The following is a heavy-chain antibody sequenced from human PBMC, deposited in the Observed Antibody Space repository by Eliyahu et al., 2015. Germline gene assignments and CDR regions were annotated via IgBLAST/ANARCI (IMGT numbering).Heavy chain of an antibody. CDR1: XFTISNYV. D-gene: IGHD5-24*01. V-gene: IGHV3-33*01. Sequence: QVQMVESGGGVVQPXXSLRLSXATAXFTISNYVMHWFRQAPGKGLEWVAVLWYDGSTTYYGDSVKGRFTISRDNAKNTLFLQMNILRAEDTAIYYCVRESSHGFEDYWGQGTLVTVSS. J-gene: IGHJ4*02. CDR3: VRESSHGFEDY. CDR2: LWYDGSTT.